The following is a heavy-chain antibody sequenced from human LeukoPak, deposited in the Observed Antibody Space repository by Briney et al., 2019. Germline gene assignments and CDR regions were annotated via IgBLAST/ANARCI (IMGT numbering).Heavy chain of an antibody. CDR1: GFNFSDSR. CDR3: ARVGSIAAAGTPDY. Sequence: GGSLRLSCATSGFNFSDSRMTWVRQAPGKGLQWVANINRDGTEKHFLDSVKGRFTISRDNAKNSLSLQVNSLRADDTAVYYCARVGSIAAAGTPDYWGQGTLVTVSS. J-gene: IGHJ4*02. CDR2: INRDGTEK. D-gene: IGHD6-13*01. V-gene: IGHV3-7*02.